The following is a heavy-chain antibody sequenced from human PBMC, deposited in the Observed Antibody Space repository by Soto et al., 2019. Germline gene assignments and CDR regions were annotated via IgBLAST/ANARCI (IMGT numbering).Heavy chain of an antibody. CDR3: SRLTTMVREINDDPFDF. CDR2: INPTGGRA. V-gene: IGHV1-46*03. D-gene: IGHD3-10*01. CDR1: GYTFTNYY. Sequence: ASVKVSCKASGYTFTNYYIHWVRQAPGQWLEWMGVINPTGGRASYAPKFQGRVTLTRDTSTSTAYMELSSLRSDDTAVYFCSRLTTMVREINDDPFDFWGQGTLVTVSS. J-gene: IGHJ4*03.